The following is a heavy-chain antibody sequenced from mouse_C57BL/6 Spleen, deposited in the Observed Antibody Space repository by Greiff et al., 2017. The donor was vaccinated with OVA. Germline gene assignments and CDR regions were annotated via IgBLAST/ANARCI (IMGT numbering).Heavy chain of an antibody. D-gene: IGHD1-2*01. CDR2: IDPSDSYT. CDR1: GYTFTSYW. V-gene: IGHV1-50*01. J-gene: IGHJ2*01. CDR3: ARGITTGGDY. Sequence: QVQLQQPGAELVKPGASVKLSCKASGYTFTSYWMQWVKQRPGQGLEWIGEIDPSDSYTNYNQKFKGKATLTVDTSSSTAYMQLSSLTSEDSAVYYCARGITTGGDYWGQGTTLTVSS.